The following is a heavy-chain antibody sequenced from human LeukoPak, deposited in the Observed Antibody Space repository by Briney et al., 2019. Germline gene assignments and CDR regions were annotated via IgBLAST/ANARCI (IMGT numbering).Heavy chain of an antibody. J-gene: IGHJ4*02. CDR2: IYPGDSDT. D-gene: IGHD3-22*01. V-gene: IGHV5-51*01. CDR1: GGTFSSYA. CDR3: ARHEVYYDSSGYPDY. Sequence: GASVKVSCKASGGTFSSYAISWVRQAPGQGLEWMGIIYPGDSDTRYSPSFQGQVTISADKSISTAYLQWSSLKASDTAMYYCARHEVYYDSSGYPDYWGQGTLVTVSS.